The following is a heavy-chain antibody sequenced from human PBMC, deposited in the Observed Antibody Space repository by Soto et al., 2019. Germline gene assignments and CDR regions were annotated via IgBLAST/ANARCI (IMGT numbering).Heavy chain of an antibody. V-gene: IGHV3-49*03. CDR2: IRSKAYGGTT. Sequence: GESLKISCTASGFTFGDYAMSWFRQAPGKGLEWVGFIRSKAYGGTTEYAASVKGRFTISRDDSKSIAYLQMNSLKTEDTAVYYCTRDGSFYDSSGYTRFDPWGQGTLVTVSS. J-gene: IGHJ5*02. CDR3: TRDGSFYDSSGYTRFDP. D-gene: IGHD3-22*01. CDR1: GFTFGDYA.